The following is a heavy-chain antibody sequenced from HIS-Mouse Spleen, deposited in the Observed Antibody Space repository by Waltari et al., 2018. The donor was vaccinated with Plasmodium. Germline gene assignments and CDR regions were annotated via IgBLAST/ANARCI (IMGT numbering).Heavy chain of an antibody. CDR2: IYYRGST. V-gene: IGHV4-39*01. CDR3: ARRGGSYYYFDY. CDR1: GGSISRSSYY. J-gene: IGHJ4*02. Sequence: QLQLQESGPGLVKPSETLSLTCTVSGGSISRSSYYWGWIRHPPGKGLEGIGSIYYRGSTYYHPSLKSRVTISVDTSKNQFSLKLSSVTAADTAVYYCARRGGSYYYFDYWGQGTLVTVSS. D-gene: IGHD1-26*01.